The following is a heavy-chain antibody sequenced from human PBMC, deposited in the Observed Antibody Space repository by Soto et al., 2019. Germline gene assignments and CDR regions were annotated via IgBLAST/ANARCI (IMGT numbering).Heavy chain of an antibody. Sequence: EVQLLESGGGLVQPGGSLRLSCAASGFTFSSYAMSWVRQAPGKGLEWVSGISGSGDSTYYADSVKGRFTISRDNSKNTLYLQMNSLRAEDTAVYYCARRSSGWYCDYWGQGTLVTVSS. CDR3: ARRSSGWYCDY. V-gene: IGHV3-23*01. J-gene: IGHJ4*02. CDR1: GFTFSSYA. CDR2: ISGSGDST. D-gene: IGHD6-19*01.